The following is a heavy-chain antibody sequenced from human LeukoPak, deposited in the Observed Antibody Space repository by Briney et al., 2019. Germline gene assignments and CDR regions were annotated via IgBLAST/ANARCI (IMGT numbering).Heavy chain of an antibody. CDR1: EFTFSSYS. CDR3: AKHCSGYCNTASEKRFDP. V-gene: IGHV3-23*01. Sequence: GGSLRLSCAASEFTFSSYSMNWVRQAPGKGLEWVSGIGSNSVPTVYADSVKGRFTISRDNSKSMLYLQMDSLRVEDTAVYYCAKHCSGYCNTASEKRFDPWGQGTLVTVSS. CDR2: IGSNSVPT. J-gene: IGHJ5*02. D-gene: IGHD2-2*03.